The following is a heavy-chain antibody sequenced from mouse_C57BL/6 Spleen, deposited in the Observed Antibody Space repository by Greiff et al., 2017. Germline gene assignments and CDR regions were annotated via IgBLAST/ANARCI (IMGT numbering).Heavy chain of an antibody. CDR1: GYTFTSYW. J-gene: IGHJ2*01. CDR3: ARGGVITTVVRDYFDY. D-gene: IGHD1-1*01. Sequence: VKLQQPGAELVKPGASVKLSCKASGYTFTSYWMHWVKQRPGQGLEWIGMIHPNSGSTNYNEKFKSKATLTVDKSSSTAYMQLSSLTSEDSAVYYCARGGVITTVVRDYFDYWGQGTTLTVSS. V-gene: IGHV1-64*01. CDR2: IHPNSGST.